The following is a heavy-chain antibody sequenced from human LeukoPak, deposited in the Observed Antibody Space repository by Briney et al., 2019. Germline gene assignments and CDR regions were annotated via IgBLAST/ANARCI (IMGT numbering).Heavy chain of an antibody. CDR1: GGSISSYY. J-gene: IGHJ4*02. D-gene: IGHD3-10*01. CDR2: IYYSGST. V-gene: IGHV4-59*05. Sequence: SETLSLTCTVSGGSISSYYWSWIRQPPGKGLEWIGSIYYSGSTYYNPSLKSRVTISVDTSKNQFSLKLSSVTAADTAVYYCARHNNYYGSGSYDYWGQGTLVTVSS. CDR3: ARHNNYYGSGSYDY.